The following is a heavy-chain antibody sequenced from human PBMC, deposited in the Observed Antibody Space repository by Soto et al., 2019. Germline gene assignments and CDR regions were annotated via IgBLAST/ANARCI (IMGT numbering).Heavy chain of an antibody. CDR2: IYYSGST. CDR1: GGSISSYY. J-gene: IGHJ3*02. V-gene: IGHV4-59*01. D-gene: IGHD5-18*01. CDR3: ARRYGKNAFDI. Sequence: SETLSLTCTVSGGSISSYYWSWIRQPPGKGLEWIGYIYYSGSTNYNPSLKSRVTISVDTSKTQFSLKLSFVTVADTAVYYCARRYGKNAFDIWGQGTMVTVSS.